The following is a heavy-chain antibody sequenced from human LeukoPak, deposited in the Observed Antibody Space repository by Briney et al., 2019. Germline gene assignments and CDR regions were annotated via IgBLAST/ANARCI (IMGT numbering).Heavy chain of an antibody. CDR2: IIPIFGTT. J-gene: IGHJ4*02. D-gene: IGHD6-13*01. CDR3: AKDRYSGYCFDY. V-gene: IGHV1-69*06. CDR1: GGTFSSYA. Sequence: SVKVSCKASGGTFSSYAISWVRQAPGQGLEWMGGIIPIFGTTNYAQKFQGRVTITADKSTSTAYMELSSLRSEDTAVYYCAKDRYSGYCFDYWGQGTLVTVSS.